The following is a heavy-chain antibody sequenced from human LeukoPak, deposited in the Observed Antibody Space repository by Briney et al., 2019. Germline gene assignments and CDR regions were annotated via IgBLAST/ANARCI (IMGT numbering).Heavy chain of an antibody. CDR3: ARELWFGELQFYLDL. CDR1: SGSISSSSYY. CDR2: IYYSGST. Sequence: SETLSLTCTVSSGSISSSSYYWGWIRQPPGKGLEWIGYIYYSGSTNYNPSLKSRVTISVDTSKNQFSLKLSSVTAADTAVYYCARELWFGELQFYLDLWGRGTLVTVSS. J-gene: IGHJ2*01. V-gene: IGHV4-61*01. D-gene: IGHD3-10*01.